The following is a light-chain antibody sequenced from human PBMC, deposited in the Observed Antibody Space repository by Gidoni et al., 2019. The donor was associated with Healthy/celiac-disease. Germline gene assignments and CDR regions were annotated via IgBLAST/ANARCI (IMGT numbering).Light chain of an antibody. Sequence: EIVMTQSPATLSVSPGERATLSCRASQSVSSNLAWYQQTPGQAPRLLSYCASTRATGIPARFSGSGSGTEFTLTISSLRSEDFAVYSCQQYNNWPTFGQGTKVEIK. CDR3: QQYNNWPT. V-gene: IGKV3-15*01. J-gene: IGKJ1*01. CDR2: CAS. CDR1: QSVSSN.